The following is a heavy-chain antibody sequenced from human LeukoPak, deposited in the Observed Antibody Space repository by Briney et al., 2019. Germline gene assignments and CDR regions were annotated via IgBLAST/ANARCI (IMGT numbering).Heavy chain of an antibody. V-gene: IGHV3-30*18. CDR2: ISYDGSKK. Sequence: PGGSLRLSCAASGFTFSSYGMHWVRQAPGKGLEWVAVISYDGSKKYYADSVKGRFTISRDNSKNTLYLQMNSLRAEDTAVYYCAKDRYYYDSSAAVFDYWGQGTLVTVSS. CDR1: GFTFSSYG. D-gene: IGHD3-22*01. J-gene: IGHJ4*02. CDR3: AKDRYYYDSSAAVFDY.